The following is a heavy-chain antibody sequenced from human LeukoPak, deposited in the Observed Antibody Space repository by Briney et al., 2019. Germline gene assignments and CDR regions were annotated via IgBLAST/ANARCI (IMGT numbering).Heavy chain of an antibody. Sequence: PGGSLRLSCAASGFTFSSYSMNWVRQAPGKGLEWVSSISSTGSYIYYADSVKGRFTISRDNAKNSLYLQMSSLRAEDTAVYYCARDSITLGGEWFYNYGMDVWGQGTTVTVSS. CDR3: ARDSITLGGEWFYNYGMDV. CDR2: ISSTGSYI. V-gene: IGHV3-21*01. J-gene: IGHJ6*02. D-gene: IGHD3-16*01. CDR1: GFTFSSYS.